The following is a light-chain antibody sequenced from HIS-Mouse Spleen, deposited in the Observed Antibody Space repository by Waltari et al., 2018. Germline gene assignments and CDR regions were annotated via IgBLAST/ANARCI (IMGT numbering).Light chain of an antibody. CDR2: DVS. V-gene: IGLV2-11*01. CDR3: CSYAGSYTLV. CDR1: SSDVGGYNY. J-gene: IGLJ2*01. Sequence: QSALTQPRSVSGSPGQSVTISCTGTSSDVGGYNYVSWYQQHPGKDPKLMIYDVSTRPSGAPDRFSGSKCGTAASLTISGLQAEDEADYYCCSYAGSYTLVFGGGTKLTVL.